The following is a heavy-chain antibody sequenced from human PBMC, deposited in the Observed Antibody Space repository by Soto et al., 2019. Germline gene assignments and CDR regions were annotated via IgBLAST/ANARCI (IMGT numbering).Heavy chain of an antibody. CDR1: GYTFTSYD. CDR3: ARARRLGWVTTIFYYMDV. J-gene: IGHJ6*03. V-gene: IGHV1-8*01. Sequence: GASVKVSCKASGYTFTSYDINWVRQATGQGLEWMGWMNPNSGNTGYAQKFQGRVTMTRNTSISTAYMELSSLRSEDTAVYYCARARRLGWVTTIFYYMDVWGKGTTVTVSS. D-gene: IGHD4-17*01. CDR2: MNPNSGNT.